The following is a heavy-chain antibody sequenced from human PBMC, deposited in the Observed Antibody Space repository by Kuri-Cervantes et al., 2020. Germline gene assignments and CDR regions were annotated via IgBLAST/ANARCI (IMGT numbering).Heavy chain of an antibody. D-gene: IGHD1-26*01. Sequence: GESLKLSCAASGFTFSSYGMHWVRQAPGKGLEWVVVIWYDGSNKYYSDAVKGRFTISRDNSKNTLYLQMNSLRAEDTSVYYCARERGSGSLAYWGQGTLVTVSS. CDR2: IWYDGSNK. V-gene: IGHV3-33*08. J-gene: IGHJ4*02. CDR3: ARERGSGSLAY. CDR1: GFTFSSYG.